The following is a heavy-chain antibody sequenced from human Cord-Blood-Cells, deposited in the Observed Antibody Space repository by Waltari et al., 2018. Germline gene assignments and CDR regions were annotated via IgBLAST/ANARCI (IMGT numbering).Heavy chain of an antibody. Sequence: QVQLQESGPGLVKPSETLSLTCTVSGSSISSGHSWGWLRQPPGKGLEWIGSIYHSGSTYYNPSLKSRVTISVDTSKNQFSLKLSSVTAADTAVYYCARDEYCSSTSCYGVDYYYYYGMDVWGQGTTVTVSS. CDR3: ARDEYCSSTSCYGVDYYYYYGMDV. D-gene: IGHD2-2*01. J-gene: IGHJ6*02. V-gene: IGHV4-38-2*02. CDR1: GSSISSGHS. CDR2: IYHSGST.